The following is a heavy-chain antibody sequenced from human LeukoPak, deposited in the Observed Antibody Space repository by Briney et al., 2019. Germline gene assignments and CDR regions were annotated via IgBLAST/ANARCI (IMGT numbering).Heavy chain of an antibody. V-gene: IGHV1-2*02. J-gene: IGHJ4*02. D-gene: IGHD3-9*01. Sequence: ASVKVSCKASGYTFTGYYMHWVRQAPGQWLEWMGWINPNSGGTNYAQKFQGRVTMTRDTSISTAYMELSRLRSDDTAVYYCARDSTSGTYYDILTGYVNWGQGTLVTVSS. CDR1: GYTFTGYY. CDR3: ARDSTSGTYYDILTGYVN. CDR2: INPNSGGT.